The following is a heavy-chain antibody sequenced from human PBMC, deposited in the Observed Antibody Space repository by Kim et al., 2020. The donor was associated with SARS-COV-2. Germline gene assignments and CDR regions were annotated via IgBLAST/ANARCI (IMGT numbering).Heavy chain of an antibody. J-gene: IGHJ4*02. CDR3: ARESLRGKRGYSYEFDY. CDR1: GFTFSSYG. Sequence: GGSLRLSCAASGFTFSSYGMHWVRQAPGKGLEWVAVIWYDGSNKYYADSVKGRFTISRDNSKNTLYLQMNSLRAEDTAVYYCARESLRGKRGYSYEFDYWGQGTLVTVSS. CDR2: IWYDGSNK. D-gene: IGHD5-18*01. V-gene: IGHV3-33*01.